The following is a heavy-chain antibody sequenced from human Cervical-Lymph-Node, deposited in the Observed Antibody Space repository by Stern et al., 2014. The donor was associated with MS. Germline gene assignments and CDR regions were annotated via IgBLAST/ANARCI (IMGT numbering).Heavy chain of an antibody. CDR3: ARGARYFDY. CDR1: GYTFTSYY. V-gene: IGHV1-46*03. J-gene: IGHJ4*02. Sequence: EQLVESGAEVKKPGASVKVSCEASGYTFTSYYIHWVRQAPGHGLEWMGIINPSGCSTTYAQKFEGRVSMTRDTSTSTLYMELSSLRSEDTAVYYCARGARYFDYWGQGTLVTVSS. CDR2: INPSGCST.